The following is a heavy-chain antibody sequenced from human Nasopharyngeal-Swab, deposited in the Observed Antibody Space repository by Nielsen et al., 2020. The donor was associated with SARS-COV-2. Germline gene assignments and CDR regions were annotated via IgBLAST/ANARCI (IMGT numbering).Heavy chain of an antibody. CDR2: INPNSGGT. Sequence: WVRQAPGQGLEWMGWINPNSGGTNYAQKFQGRVTMTRDTSISTAYMELSRLRSDDTAVYYCARAADAILEGAFDYWGQGTLVTVSS. D-gene: IGHD2-21*01. V-gene: IGHV1-2*02. CDR3: ARAADAILEGAFDY. J-gene: IGHJ4*02.